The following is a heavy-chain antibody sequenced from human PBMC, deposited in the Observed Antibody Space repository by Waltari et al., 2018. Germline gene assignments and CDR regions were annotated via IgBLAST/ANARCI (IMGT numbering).Heavy chain of an antibody. CDR2: IYPDDSDT. V-gene: IGHV5-51*01. Sequence: EVQLVQSGAEVNKPGESLKISCKGRGYNFISYWIGWVRQMPGKGLEWMGIIYPDDSDTRYSPSFQGQVTISVDKSISTAYLQWSSLKASDNAVYYCARHLRDVTTGHYYFDYWGQGTLVTVSS. D-gene: IGHD1-1*01. CDR1: GYNFISYW. CDR3: ARHLRDVTTGHYYFDY. J-gene: IGHJ4*02.